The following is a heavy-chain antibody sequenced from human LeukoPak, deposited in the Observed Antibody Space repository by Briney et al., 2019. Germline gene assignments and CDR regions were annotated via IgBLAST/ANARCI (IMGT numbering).Heavy chain of an antibody. CDR3: AKYSGYEFYYFYYMDV. V-gene: IGHV3-23*01. D-gene: IGHD5-12*01. J-gene: IGHJ6*03. Sequence: PGGSLRLSCAASGFTFSSYEMNWVRQAPGKGLEWVSAISGFGESTYYADSVKGRFTISRDNSKNTLFLQMNSLRAEDTAIYYCAKYSGYEFYYFYYMDVWGKGTPVTVSS. CDR1: GFTFSSYE. CDR2: ISGFGEST.